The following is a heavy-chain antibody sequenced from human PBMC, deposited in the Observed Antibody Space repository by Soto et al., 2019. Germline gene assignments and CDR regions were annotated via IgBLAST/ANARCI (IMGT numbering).Heavy chain of an antibody. CDR2: IWYDGSNK. Sequence: GGSLRLSCAASGFTFSSYGMHWVRQAPGKGLEWVAVIWYDGSNKYYADSVKGRFTISRDNSKNTLYLQMNSLRAEDTAVYYCARVSRYCSGGSCYGVDYWGQGTLVTVSS. D-gene: IGHD2-15*01. CDR3: ARVSRYCSGGSCYGVDY. CDR1: GFTFSSYG. V-gene: IGHV3-33*01. J-gene: IGHJ4*02.